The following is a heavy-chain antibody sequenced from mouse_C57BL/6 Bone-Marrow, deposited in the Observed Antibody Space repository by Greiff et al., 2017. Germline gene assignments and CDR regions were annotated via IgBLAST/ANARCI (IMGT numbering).Heavy chain of an antibody. CDR3: ARNPPFNTTDYYAMDY. CDR2: IWSGGST. Sequence: QVQLKQSGPGLVQPSQSLSITCTVSGFSLTSYGVHWVRQSPGKGLEWLGVIWSGGSTDYNAAFISRLSISKDNSKSQVFFKMNSLQADDTAIYYCARNPPFNTTDYYAMDYWGQGTSVTVSS. D-gene: IGHD1-1*01. J-gene: IGHJ4*01. V-gene: IGHV2-2*01. CDR1: GFSLTSYG.